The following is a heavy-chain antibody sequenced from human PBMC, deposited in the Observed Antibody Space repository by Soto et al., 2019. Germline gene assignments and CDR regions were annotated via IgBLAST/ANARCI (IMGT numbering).Heavy chain of an antibody. V-gene: IGHV4-59*08. D-gene: IGHD3-16*01. Sequence: SETLSLTCTVSGGSINPYYWSWIRQPPGKGLEWIGYMYYSGSTNYNPSLKSRVTISVDTSKNHFSLRLTSVTAADTAVYYCARGPYYDLIWNYYYMDVWGKGTTVTVSS. CDR2: MYYSGST. CDR3: ARGPYYDLIWNYYYMDV. J-gene: IGHJ6*03. CDR1: GGSINPYY.